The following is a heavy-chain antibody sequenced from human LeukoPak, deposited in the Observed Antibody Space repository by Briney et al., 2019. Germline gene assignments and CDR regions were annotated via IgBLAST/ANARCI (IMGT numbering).Heavy chain of an antibody. J-gene: IGHJ4*02. CDR2: IKPSGTET. Sequence: QPGGSLRLSCAASGFTFSTYWMTWVRQAPGKGLEWVANIKPSGTETYYGDPVKGRFTISRDNAKNLLYLQMSSLRAEDTAVYSCGRFGDEAGIDNGGQGTLVTVSS. CDR1: GFTFSTYW. CDR3: GRFGDEAGIDN. V-gene: IGHV3-7*01. D-gene: IGHD3-10*01.